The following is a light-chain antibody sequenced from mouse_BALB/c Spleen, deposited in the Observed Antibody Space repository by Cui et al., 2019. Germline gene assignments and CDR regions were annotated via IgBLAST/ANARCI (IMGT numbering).Light chain of an antibody. Sequence: QIVLTQSPAIMSASLGERVTMTCTASSSVSSSYLHWYQQKPGSSPKLWIYSTSNLASGVPARFSGSGSGTSYSLTISSMEAEDAANYYCHQYHRSPYTFGGGTKLEIK. V-gene: IGKV4-74*01. CDR3: HQYHRSPYT. CDR2: STS. CDR1: SSVSSSY. J-gene: IGKJ2*01.